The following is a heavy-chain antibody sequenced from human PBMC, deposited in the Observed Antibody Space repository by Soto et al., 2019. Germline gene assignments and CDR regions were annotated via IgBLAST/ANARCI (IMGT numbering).Heavy chain of an antibody. V-gene: IGHV1-18*01. Sequence: ASVKVSCKASGYTFTSYGISWVRQAPGQGLEWMGWISAYNGNTNYAQKLQGRVTMTTDTSTSTVYMGLSSLRSEDTAVYYCGSNYYDSSPNFDYWGQGTLVTVS. CDR2: ISAYNGNT. CDR1: GYTFTSYG. D-gene: IGHD3-22*01. J-gene: IGHJ4*02. CDR3: GSNYYDSSPNFDY.